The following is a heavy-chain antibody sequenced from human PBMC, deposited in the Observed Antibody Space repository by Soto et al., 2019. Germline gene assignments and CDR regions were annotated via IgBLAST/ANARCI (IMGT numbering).Heavy chain of an antibody. CDR2: ISGSGGST. D-gene: IGHD3-16*01. Sequence: PGGSLRLSCAASGFTFISYAIILFRQSPFKWLEWVSAISGSGGSTYYADSVKGRFTISRDNSKNTLYLHMNSLRADDTAAYYCAKWHTYNYDSLAFSGFDCWGQGTQVTVSS. J-gene: IGHJ4*02. CDR1: GFTFISYA. V-gene: IGHV3-23*01. CDR3: AKWHTYNYDSLAFSGFDC.